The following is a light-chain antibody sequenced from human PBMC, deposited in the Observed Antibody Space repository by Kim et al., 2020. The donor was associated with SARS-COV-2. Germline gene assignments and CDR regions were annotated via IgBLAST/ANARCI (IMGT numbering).Light chain of an antibody. CDR2: DAS. CDR3: QQCNRWRKVT. J-gene: IGKJ4*01. Sequence: EIVLTQSPTLSLSPGDRATLSCRASQSLTSSLAWYQQKPGQAPRLLIYDASKRATGIPARFSGSGSGTDFTLTISNLEPEDFAVYYCQQCNRWRKVTCGGGTKVDIK. V-gene: IGKV3-11*01. CDR1: QSLTSS.